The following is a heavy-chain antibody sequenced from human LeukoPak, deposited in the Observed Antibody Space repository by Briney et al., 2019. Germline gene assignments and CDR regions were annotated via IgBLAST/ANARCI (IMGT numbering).Heavy chain of an antibody. D-gene: IGHD2-2*01. CDR1: GFTFSSYW. Sequence: PGGSLRLSCAASGFTFSSYWMHWVRQAPGKGLVWVSRINSDGSSTSYADSVKGRFTISRDNAKNTLYLQMNSLRAEDTAVYYCARAGLDLEYCSSTSCFYYMDVWGKGTTVTVSS. CDR3: ARAGLDLEYCSSTSCFYYMDV. J-gene: IGHJ6*03. V-gene: IGHV3-74*01. CDR2: INSDGSST.